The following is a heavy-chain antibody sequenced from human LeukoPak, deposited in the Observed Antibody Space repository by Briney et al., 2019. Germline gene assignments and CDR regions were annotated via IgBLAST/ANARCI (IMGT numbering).Heavy chain of an antibody. D-gene: IGHD5-24*01. CDR2: ICYSGST. V-gene: IGHV4-39*01. CDR1: GGSISSSNYC. Sequence: PSETLSLTCTVSGGSISSSNYCWGWIRQPPGKGLEWIGSICYSGSTSYNPSLKSRVTLSVDTSKNQFSLRVSSVTAADTAFYYCARIENYIPEHWFDHWGQGTLVTVSS. CDR3: ARIENYIPEHWFDH. J-gene: IGHJ5*02.